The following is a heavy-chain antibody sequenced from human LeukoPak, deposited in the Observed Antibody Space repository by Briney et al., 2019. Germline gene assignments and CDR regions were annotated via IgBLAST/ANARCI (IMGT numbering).Heavy chain of an antibody. V-gene: IGHV1-18*01. CDR2: ISAYNGNT. Sequence: GASVKVSCKASGYTFTSYGISWVRQAPGQGLEWMGWISAYNGNTNYAQKLRGRVTMTTDTSTSTAYMELRSLRSDDTAVYYCARRGYDFWSGYWHYYYGMDVWGQGTTVTVSS. CDR1: GYTFTSYG. CDR3: ARRGYDFWSGYWHYYYGMDV. D-gene: IGHD3-3*01. J-gene: IGHJ6*02.